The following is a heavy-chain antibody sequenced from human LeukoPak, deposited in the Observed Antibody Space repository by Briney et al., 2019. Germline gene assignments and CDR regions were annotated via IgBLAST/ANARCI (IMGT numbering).Heavy chain of an antibody. CDR1: GYTFTGYY. Sequence: EASVKVSCKASGYTFTGYYMHWVRQAPGQGLEWMGWINPNSGVTNYAQKFQGRGTMTRDTSISTAYMELSRLRSDDTAVYYCARALPLYSSSPLDYWGQGTLVTVSS. CDR2: INPNSGVT. CDR3: ARALPLYSSSPLDY. D-gene: IGHD6-6*01. J-gene: IGHJ4*02. V-gene: IGHV1-2*02.